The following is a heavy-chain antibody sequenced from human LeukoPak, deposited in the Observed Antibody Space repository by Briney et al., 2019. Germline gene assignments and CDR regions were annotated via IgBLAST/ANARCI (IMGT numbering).Heavy chain of an antibody. CDR2: IYYSGST. V-gene: IGHV4-59*08. J-gene: IGHJ5*02. CDR1: GGSISSYY. Sequence: SETLSLTCTVSGGSISSYYWTWIRQPPGKGLEWIGYIYYSGSTSYNPSLKSRVTISVDTSKNQFSLNLSSVTAADTAVYFCARHGVEGSGIHYNRWFDPLGQGALVTVSS. CDR3: ARHGVEGSGIHYNRWFDP. D-gene: IGHD3-10*01.